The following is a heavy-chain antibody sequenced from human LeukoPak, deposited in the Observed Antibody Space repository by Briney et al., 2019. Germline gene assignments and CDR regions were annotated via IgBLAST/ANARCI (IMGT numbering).Heavy chain of an antibody. V-gene: IGHV3-21*01. D-gene: IGHD6-25*01. J-gene: IGHJ4*02. CDR1: GFTFSSYA. CDR3: ARALAAGTDY. Sequence: GGSLRLSCAASGFTFSSYAMSWVRQAPGKGLEWVSSISSSSSYIYYADSVKGRFTISRDNAKNSLYLQMNSLRAEDTAVYYCARALAAGTDYWGQGTLVTVSS. CDR2: ISSSSSYI.